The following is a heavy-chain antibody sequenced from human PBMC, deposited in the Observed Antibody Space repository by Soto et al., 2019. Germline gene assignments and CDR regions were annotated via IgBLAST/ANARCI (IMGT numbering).Heavy chain of an antibody. J-gene: IGHJ6*03. V-gene: IGHV1-58*02. CDR3: ARAVASVAAPDYYMDV. Sequence: ASVKVSCKASGFTFTSSAMQWVRQARGQRLEWIGWIVVGSGSTNYAQKYQERVTMTRDTSTRTVYMELSSLRSEDTAVYYCARAVASVAAPDYYMDVWGKGTTVTVSS. D-gene: IGHD6-19*01. CDR1: GFTFTSSA. CDR2: IVVGSGST.